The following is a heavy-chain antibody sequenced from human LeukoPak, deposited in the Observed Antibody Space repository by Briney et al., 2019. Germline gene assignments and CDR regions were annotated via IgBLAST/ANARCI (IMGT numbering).Heavy chain of an antibody. CDR1: GGSISSSSYY. D-gene: IGHD2-2*01. CDR2: IYYSGST. J-gene: IGHJ5*02. Sequence: PSETLSLTCTVSGGSISSSSYYWRWIRQPPGKGLEWIGYIYYSGSTNYNPSLKSRVTISVDTSKNQFSLKLSSVTAADTAVYYCARVPAAREDNWFDPWGQGTLVTVSS. V-gene: IGHV4-61*01. CDR3: ARVPAAREDNWFDP.